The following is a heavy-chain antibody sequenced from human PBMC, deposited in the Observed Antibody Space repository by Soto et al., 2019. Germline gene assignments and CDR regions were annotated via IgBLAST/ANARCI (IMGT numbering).Heavy chain of an antibody. Sequence: EVQLLESGGGLVQPGGSLKISCAVPGFTFSSYAMSWVRQAPGKGLEWVSGISGTGRVTNYAESVKGRFTISRDNPKNTLYLEMKSLRVEDTAVYYCAKDVHYDIVTGIEYFDHWGQGTLVTVSS. CDR2: ISGTGRVT. D-gene: IGHD3-9*01. CDR3: AKDVHYDIVTGIEYFDH. J-gene: IGHJ1*01. V-gene: IGHV3-23*01. CDR1: GFTFSSYA.